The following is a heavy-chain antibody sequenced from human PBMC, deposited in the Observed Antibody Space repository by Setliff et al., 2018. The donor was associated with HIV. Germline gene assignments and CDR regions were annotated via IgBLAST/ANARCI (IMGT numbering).Heavy chain of an antibody. V-gene: IGHV4-31*03. Sequence: SETLSLTCTVSGGSISSGSYSWSWIRQHPGKGLEWIGYIYYSGISYYNPSLDSRVAISVDTSKNQLSLKLRSVTAADTAVYYCARGSRLVQRWLPLEYWGQGALVTVSS. D-gene: IGHD5-12*01. CDR1: GGSISSGSYS. J-gene: IGHJ4*02. CDR2: IYYSGIS. CDR3: ARGSRLVQRWLPLEY.